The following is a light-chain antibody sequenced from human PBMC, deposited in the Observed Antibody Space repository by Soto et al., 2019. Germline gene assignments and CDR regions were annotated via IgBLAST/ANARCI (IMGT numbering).Light chain of an antibody. J-gene: IGLJ2*01. CDR2: DVS. V-gene: IGLV2-11*01. Sequence: QSALTQPRSVSGSPGQSVTISCTGTSSDVGGYNYVSWYQQHPGKAPHLTIYDVSKRPSGVPDRFSGSKSGNTASLTISGLQAEDEADYYCCSYAGSYTLVFGGGTQLTVL. CDR3: CSYAGSYTLV. CDR1: SSDVGGYNY.